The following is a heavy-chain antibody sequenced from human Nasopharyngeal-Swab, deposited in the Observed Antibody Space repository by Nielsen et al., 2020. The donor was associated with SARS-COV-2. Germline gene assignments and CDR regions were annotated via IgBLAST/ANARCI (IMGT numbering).Heavy chain of an antibody. J-gene: IGHJ4*02. Sequence: ASVKVSCKASGYTFSDYGISWVRQAPGQGLEWMGRLNPNTGVANYAQKFQGRVTMTRDTSLSTGYMELSSLRSDDTAVYYCARKKPLVRPFDYWGQGTLVTVSS. CDR2: LNPNTGVA. V-gene: IGHV1-2*06. CDR3: ARKKPLVRPFDY. D-gene: IGHD6-13*01. CDR1: GYTFSDYG.